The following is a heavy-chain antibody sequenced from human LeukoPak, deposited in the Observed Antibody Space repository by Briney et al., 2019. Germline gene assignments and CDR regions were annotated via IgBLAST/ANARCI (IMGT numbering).Heavy chain of an antibody. J-gene: IGHJ4*02. CDR2: IYYSGST. CDR3: ARMDILTGTPFDY. Sequence: SETLSLTCTVSGGSISSHYWSWIRQPPGKGLEWIGYIYYSGSTNYNPSLKSRVTISVDTSKNQFSLKLSSVTAADTAVYYCARMDILTGTPFDYWGQGTLSPSPQ. V-gene: IGHV4-59*11. CDR1: GGSISSHY. D-gene: IGHD1-20*01.